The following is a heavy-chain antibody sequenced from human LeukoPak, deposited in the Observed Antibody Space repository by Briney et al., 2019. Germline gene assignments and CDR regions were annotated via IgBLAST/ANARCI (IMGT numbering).Heavy chain of an antibody. V-gene: IGHV1-2*02. CDR2: INPNSGGT. D-gene: IGHD3-10*01. CDR1: GYSFILYG. CDR3: ARELLAFDY. J-gene: IGHJ4*02. Sequence: GASVKVSCKTSGYSFILYGISWVRQAPGQGPEWMGWINPNSGGTNYAQKFQGRVTMTRDTSISTAYMELSRLRSDDTAVYYCARELLAFDYWGQGTLVTVSS.